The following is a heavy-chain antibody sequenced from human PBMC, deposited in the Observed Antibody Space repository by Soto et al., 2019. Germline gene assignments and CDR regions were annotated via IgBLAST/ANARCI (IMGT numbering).Heavy chain of an antibody. CDR3: ATDAGGYSGYDSDY. V-gene: IGHV1-69*13. J-gene: IGHJ4*02. D-gene: IGHD5-12*01. CDR2: IIPIFGTA. Sequence: SVKVSCKASGGTFSSYAISWVRQAPGQGLEWMGGIIPIFGTANYAQKFQGRVTITADESTSTAYMELSSLRSEDTAVYYCATDAGGYSGYDSDYWGQGTLVIVSS. CDR1: GGTFSSYA.